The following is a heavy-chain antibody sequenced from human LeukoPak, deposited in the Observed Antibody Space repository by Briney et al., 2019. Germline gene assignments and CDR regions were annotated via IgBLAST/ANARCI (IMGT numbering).Heavy chain of an antibody. J-gene: IGHJ6*03. V-gene: IGHV4-39*07. CDR2: IYYSGST. CDR1: GSSISSSSYY. CDR3: ARDIYYMDV. Sequence: SETLSLTCTVSGSSISSSSYYWGWIRQPPGKGLEWIGSIYYSGSTYYNPSLKSRVTISVDTSKNQFSLKLSSVTAADTAVYYCARDIYYMDVWGKGTTVTVSS.